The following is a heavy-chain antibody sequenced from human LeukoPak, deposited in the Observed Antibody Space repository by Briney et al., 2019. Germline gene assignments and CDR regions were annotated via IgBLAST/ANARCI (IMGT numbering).Heavy chain of an antibody. CDR1: GDSISSYY. V-gene: IGHV4-59*12. J-gene: IGHJ5*02. D-gene: IGHD3-3*01. CDR3: ARSYDFWSGGDNWFDP. Sequence: ETLSLTCTVSGDSISSYYWSWIRQPPGKGLEWIGEIYYSGSTNYNPSLKSRVTMSVDTSKNQFSLKLSSVTAADTAVYYCARSYDFWSGGDNWFDPWGQGTLVTVSS. CDR2: IYYSGST.